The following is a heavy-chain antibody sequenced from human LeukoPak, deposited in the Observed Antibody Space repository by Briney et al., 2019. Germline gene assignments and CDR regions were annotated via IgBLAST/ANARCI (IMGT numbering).Heavy chain of an antibody. CDR3: ARGPPRYTSY. CDR2: IDHSGGS. CDR1: GYSISSGYY. D-gene: IGHD5-18*01. Sequence: SETLSLTCTVSGYSISSGYYWGWTRQPPGKGLEWIGSIDHSGGSYYNPSLKSRVTMSVDTSKNQFSLNLSSVTAADTAVYYCARGPPRYTSYWGQGALVIVSS. V-gene: IGHV4-38-2*02. J-gene: IGHJ4*02.